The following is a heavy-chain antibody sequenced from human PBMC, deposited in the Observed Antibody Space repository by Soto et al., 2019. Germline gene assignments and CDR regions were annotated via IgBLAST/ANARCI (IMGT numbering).Heavy chain of an antibody. Sequence: EVQLVESGGGLVQPGGSLRLSCAASGFTFSSYEMNWVRQAPGKGLEWVSYISSSGSTIYYADSVKGRFTISRDNAKNSLYLQMNSLRAEVTAVYYCAREGGITIFGVADSFDIWGQGTMVTVSS. J-gene: IGHJ3*02. CDR2: ISSSGSTI. D-gene: IGHD3-3*01. CDR3: AREGGITIFGVADSFDI. CDR1: GFTFSSYE. V-gene: IGHV3-48*03.